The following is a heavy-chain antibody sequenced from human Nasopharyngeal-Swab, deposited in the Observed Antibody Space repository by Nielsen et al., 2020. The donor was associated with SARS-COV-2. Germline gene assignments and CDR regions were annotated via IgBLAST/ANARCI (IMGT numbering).Heavy chain of an antibody. V-gene: IGHV4-34*01. CDR1: GGSFSGYY. Sequence: GSLRLSCAVYGGSFSGYYWSWIRQPPGKGLEWIGEINHSGSTNYNPSLKSRVTISVDTSKNQFSLKLSSVTAADTAVYYCARGGGITIFGVVIIREFDYWGQGTLVTVSS. J-gene: IGHJ4*02. D-gene: IGHD3-3*01. CDR2: INHSGST. CDR3: ARGGGITIFGVVIIREFDY.